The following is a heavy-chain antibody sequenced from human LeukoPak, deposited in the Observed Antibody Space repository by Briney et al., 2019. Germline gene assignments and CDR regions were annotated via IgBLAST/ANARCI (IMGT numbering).Heavy chain of an antibody. D-gene: IGHD3-16*02. Sequence: GGSLRLSCAASGFTFSSYSMNWVRQAPGKGLKWVSSISSSSSYIYYADSVKGRFTISRDNAKNSLYLQMNSLRAEDTAVYYCARDTIMITFGGVIVPYYFDYWGQGTLVTVSS. CDR3: ARDTIMITFGGVIVPYYFDY. CDR1: GFTFSSYS. CDR2: ISSSSSYI. J-gene: IGHJ4*02. V-gene: IGHV3-21*01.